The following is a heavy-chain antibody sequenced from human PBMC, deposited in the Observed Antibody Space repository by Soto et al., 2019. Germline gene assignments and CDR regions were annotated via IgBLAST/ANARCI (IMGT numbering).Heavy chain of an antibody. CDR1: GGTFSSYT. D-gene: IGHD3-9*01. CDR2: IIPILGIA. CDR3: ASLGYYDILTGYYSFYYYYGMDV. J-gene: IGHJ6*02. V-gene: IGHV1-69*02. Sequence: SVKVSCKASGGTFSSYTISWVRQAPGQGLEWMGRIIPILGIANYAQKFQGRVTITADKSTSTAYMELSSLRSEDTAVYYCASLGYYDILTGYYSFYYYYGMDVWGQGTTVTVSS.